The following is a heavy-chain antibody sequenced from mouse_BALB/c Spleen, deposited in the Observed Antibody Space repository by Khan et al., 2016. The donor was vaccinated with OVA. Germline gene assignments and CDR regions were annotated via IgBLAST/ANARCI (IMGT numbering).Heavy chain of an antibody. V-gene: IGHV3-2*02. Sequence: EVQLQESGPGLVKPSQSLSLTCTVTGYSITSDYAWNWIRQFPGNTLEWMGYISYSGSTNYNPSLKSRISITRDTSKNQFILQLNSVTTEDTATYYCARDGSRYNYAMDYWGQETSVTVSS. CDR3: ARDGSRYNYAMDY. CDR2: ISYSGST. J-gene: IGHJ4*01. D-gene: IGHD2-3*01. CDR1: GYSITSDYA.